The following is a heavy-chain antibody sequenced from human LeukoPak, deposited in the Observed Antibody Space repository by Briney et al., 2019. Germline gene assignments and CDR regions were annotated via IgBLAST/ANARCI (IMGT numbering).Heavy chain of an antibody. CDR2: INSDGRIT. Sequence: PGGSLRLSCETSGFPFSSNWMHWVRQAPLKGPVWVARINSDGRITTYADSVKGRVTISRDNSKNTLYLQVNSLRVEDTAVYYCVRDLGPGDYWGQGTLVTVSS. CDR1: GFPFSSNW. J-gene: IGHJ4*02. D-gene: IGHD3-10*01. V-gene: IGHV3-74*03. CDR3: VRDLGPGDY.